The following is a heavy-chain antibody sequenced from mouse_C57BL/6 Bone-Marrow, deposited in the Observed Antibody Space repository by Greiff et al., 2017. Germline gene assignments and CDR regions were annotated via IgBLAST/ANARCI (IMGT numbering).Heavy chain of an antibody. J-gene: IGHJ2*01. Sequence: QVQLQQPGAELVRPGSSVKLSCKASGYTFTSYWMDWVKQRPGQGLEWIGNIYPSDSETHYNQKFKDKATLTVDKSSSTAYMQLSSLTSEDSAVYYCARGYYSYYFDYWGKAPLSQSPQ. CDR2: IYPSDSET. CDR3: ARGYYSYYFDY. V-gene: IGHV1-61*01. D-gene: IGHD2-3*01. CDR1: GYTFTSYW.